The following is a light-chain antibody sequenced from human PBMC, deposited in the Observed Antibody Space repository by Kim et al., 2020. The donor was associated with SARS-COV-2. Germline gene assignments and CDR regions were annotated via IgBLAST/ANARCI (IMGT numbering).Light chain of an antibody. CDR2: SAS. CDR1: QSIRNNY. V-gene: IGKV3-20*01. Sequence: LSPGDSATLSCRATQSIRNNYLAWYQHKPGQAPRLRMSSASVRASGIPDRFSGSGSGTDFTLTINSLESEDFAVYYCHQYGTSQYTFGQGTKLEI. J-gene: IGKJ2*01. CDR3: HQYGTSQYT.